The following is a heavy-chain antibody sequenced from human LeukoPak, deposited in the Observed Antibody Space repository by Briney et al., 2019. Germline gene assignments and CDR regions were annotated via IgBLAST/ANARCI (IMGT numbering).Heavy chain of an antibody. CDR1: GFTFSSYG. Sequence: GGSLRLSCAASGFTFSSYGMHWVRQAPGKGLEWVAVLSYDGTKTGYVDSVKGRFTISRDNSRNTVYLQMNSLRADDTAMYYCAKDSGSADAVLWLFDYWGLGTLVTVSS. V-gene: IGHV3-30*18. CDR3: AKDSGSADAVLWLFDY. CDR2: LSYDGTKT. D-gene: IGHD2-2*01. J-gene: IGHJ4*02.